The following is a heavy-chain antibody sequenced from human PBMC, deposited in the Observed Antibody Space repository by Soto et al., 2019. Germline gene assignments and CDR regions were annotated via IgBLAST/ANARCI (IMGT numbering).Heavy chain of an antibody. Sequence: GASVKVSCKVSGYTLTELSMHWVRQAPGQGLEWMGIINPSGGSTSYAQKFQGRVTMTRDTSTSTVYMELSSLRSEDTAVYYCARDFGYHDSSGYYSGTYFDYWG. CDR1: GYTLTELS. J-gene: IGHJ4*01. V-gene: IGHV1-46*01. CDR3: ARDFGYHDSSGYYSGTYFDY. CDR2: INPSGGST. D-gene: IGHD3-22*01.